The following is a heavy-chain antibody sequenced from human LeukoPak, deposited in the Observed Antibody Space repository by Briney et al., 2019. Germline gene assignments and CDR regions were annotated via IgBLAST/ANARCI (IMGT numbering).Heavy chain of an antibody. CDR1: GYTFTGYY. CDR2: INPNSGGT. D-gene: IGHD3-22*01. Sequence: ASVKVSCKASGYTFTGYYMHWVRQAPGQGPEWMGWINPNSGGTNYAQKFQGRVTMTRDTSISTAYMELSRLGSDAPAVYSCARDVYYDSSAIGYWGQGTLVTVSS. V-gene: IGHV1-2*02. CDR3: ARDVYYDSSAIGY. J-gene: IGHJ4*02.